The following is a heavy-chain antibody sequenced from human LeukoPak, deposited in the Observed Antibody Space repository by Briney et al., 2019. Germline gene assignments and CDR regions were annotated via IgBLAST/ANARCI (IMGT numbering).Heavy chain of an antibody. D-gene: IGHD2-8*01. CDR2: ISSSSSYI. Sequence: PGGSLRLSCAASGSTFSSFTMNWVRQAPGKGLEWVSSISSSSSYISYAGSVKGRFTISRDNAKNSLYLQMNSLRAEDTAVYYCARANGYYFDYWGQGTLVTVSS. V-gene: IGHV3-21*01. CDR1: GSTFSSFT. J-gene: IGHJ4*02. CDR3: ARANGYYFDY.